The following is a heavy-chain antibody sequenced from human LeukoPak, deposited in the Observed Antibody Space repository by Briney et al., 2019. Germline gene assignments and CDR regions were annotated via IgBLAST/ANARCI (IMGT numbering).Heavy chain of an antibody. D-gene: IGHD6-19*01. CDR3: ARAYSSGWYRYDY. CDR1: GFTVSSNY. CDR2: IYSGGST. V-gene: IGHV3-53*04. Sequence: GGSLRLSCAASGFTVSSNYMSWVRQAPGKGLEWFSVIYSGGSTYYADSVKGRFTISRHNSKNTLYLQMNSLRAEDTAVYYCARAYSSGWYRYDYWGQGTLVTVSS. J-gene: IGHJ4*02.